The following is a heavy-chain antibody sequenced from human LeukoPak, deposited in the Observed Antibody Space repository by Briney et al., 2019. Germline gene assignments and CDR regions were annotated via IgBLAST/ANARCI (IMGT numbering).Heavy chain of an antibody. V-gene: IGHV3-23*01. J-gene: IGHJ4*02. D-gene: IGHD2-2*01. CDR3: ALDGFYCSSTRCHKSFDY. Sequence: GGSLRLSCAASGFTFSSYAMSWVRQAPGKWLEWVSAISGSGDNANYADSVKGRFTISRDNSKNTLYLKMNSLRAEDAAVYYCALDGFYCSSTRCHKSFDYWGQGTLVTVSS. CDR2: ISGSGDNA. CDR1: GFTFSSYA.